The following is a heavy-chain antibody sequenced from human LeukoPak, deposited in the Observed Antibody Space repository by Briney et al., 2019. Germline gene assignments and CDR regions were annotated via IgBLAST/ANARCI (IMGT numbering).Heavy chain of an antibody. Sequence: EASVKVSCKASGGTFSSYAISWVRQAPGQGLEWMGGIIPLFGTANYAQKFQGRVTITADESPSTAYMELSSLRSEDTAVYYCARGRCSSTSCPGDNWFDPWGQGTLVTVSS. CDR2: IIPLFGTA. D-gene: IGHD2-2*01. V-gene: IGHV1-69*01. CDR1: GGTFSSYA. J-gene: IGHJ5*02. CDR3: ARGRCSSTSCPGDNWFDP.